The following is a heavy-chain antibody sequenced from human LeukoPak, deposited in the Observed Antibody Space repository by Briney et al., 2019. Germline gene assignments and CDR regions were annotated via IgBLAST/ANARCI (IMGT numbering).Heavy chain of an antibody. CDR1: GYTFPGYY. D-gene: IGHD3-9*01. J-gene: IGHJ3*02. CDR2: IKPNSGGA. CDR3: ARSTPYVYFDILTGDAFDI. V-gene: IGHV1-2*02. Sequence: SVKVSCKASGYTFPGYYIHWVRQAPGQGLEWMGWIKPNSGGANSAQKFRGRVTMTRDTSISTAYMELNRLRSDDTAVYYCARSTPYVYFDILTGDAFDIWGQGTMVTISS.